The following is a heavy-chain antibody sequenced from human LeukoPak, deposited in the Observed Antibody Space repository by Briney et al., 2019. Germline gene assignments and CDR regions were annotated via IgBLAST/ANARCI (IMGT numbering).Heavy chain of an antibody. D-gene: IGHD6-13*01. J-gene: IGHJ4*02. Sequence: PSGTLSLTCAVSGGSISSNSYYWGWIRQPPGKGLEWIGSIYYSGSTYYNPSLKSRVTISVDTSKNQFSLKLSSVTAADTAVYYCARGSSSWYELTYFDYWGQGTLVTVSS. CDR2: IYYSGST. V-gene: IGHV4-39*07. CDR1: GGSISSNSYY. CDR3: ARGSSSWYELTYFDY.